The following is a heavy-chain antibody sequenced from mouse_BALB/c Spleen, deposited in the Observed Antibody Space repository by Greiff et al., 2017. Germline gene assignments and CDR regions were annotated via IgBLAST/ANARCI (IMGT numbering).Heavy chain of an antibody. J-gene: IGHJ2*01. CDR3: ARGYGHFDY. CDR1: GYTFTSYW. V-gene: IGHV1S41*01. D-gene: IGHD1-2*01. CDR2: ISPGSGST. Sequence: DLVKPGASVKLSCKASGYTFTSYWINWVKQRPGQGLEWIGRISPGSGSTYYNEMFKGKATLTVDSSSSTAYIQLSSLSSEDSAVCFCARGYGHFDYWGQGTTLTVSS.